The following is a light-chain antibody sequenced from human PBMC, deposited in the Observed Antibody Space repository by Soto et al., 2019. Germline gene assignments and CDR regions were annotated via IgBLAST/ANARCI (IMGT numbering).Light chain of an antibody. CDR3: QQRSNWPPVYT. CDR2: VAS. J-gene: IGKJ2*01. CDR1: QSFSNY. V-gene: IGKV3-11*01. Sequence: EIVLTQSPATLSLSPGERATLSCRASQSFSNYLAWYQQKPGQAPRPLIYVASNRATAIPSRFSGSGSGTDFTLTISSLEPEDFAVYYCQQRSNWPPVYTFGQGTKLEI.